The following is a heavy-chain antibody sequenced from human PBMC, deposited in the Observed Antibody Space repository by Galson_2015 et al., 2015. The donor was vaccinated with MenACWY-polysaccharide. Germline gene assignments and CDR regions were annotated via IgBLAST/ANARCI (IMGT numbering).Heavy chain of an antibody. CDR1: GGTFNSYN. CDR3: ARDKGILQVGVFDI. D-gene: IGHD2-8*02. Sequence: SVKVSCKASGGTFNSYNIYWVRQAPGQGLEWMGRIILILGNPNYAQKFQGRVTITADKSSNTVYMELSSLRSEDTAIYYCARDKGILQVGVFDIWGQGTLVTVSS. J-gene: IGHJ3*02. V-gene: IGHV1-69*08. CDR2: IILILGNP.